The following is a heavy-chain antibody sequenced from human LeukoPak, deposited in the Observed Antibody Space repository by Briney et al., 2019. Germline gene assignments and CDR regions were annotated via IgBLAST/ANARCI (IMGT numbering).Heavy chain of an antibody. D-gene: IGHD6-13*01. CDR1: GYTFTSYG. V-gene: IGHV1-18*01. CDR2: ISAYNDNT. J-gene: IGHJ4*02. Sequence: ASVKVSCKASGYTFTSYGISWVRQAPGQGLEWMGWISAYNDNTNYAQKFQGRVAITADESTSTAYMELSSLRSEDTAVYYCARDGGSWSFDYWGQGTLVTVSS. CDR3: ARDGGSWSFDY.